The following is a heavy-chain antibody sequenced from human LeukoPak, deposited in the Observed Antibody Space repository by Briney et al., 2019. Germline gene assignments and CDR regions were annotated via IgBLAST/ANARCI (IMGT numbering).Heavy chain of an antibody. D-gene: IGHD4/OR15-4a*01. V-gene: IGHV3-30*14. CDR1: GFTFSNYA. CDR3: ARRAGAYSHPYDY. J-gene: IGHJ4*02. CDR2: IRYDGSNK. Sequence: GGSLRLSCAASGFTFSNYAMHWVRQAPGKGLEWVAFIRYDGSNKYYADSVKGRFTISRDNSKNTLYLQMNSLRAEDTAVYYCARRAGAYSHPYDYWGQGTLVTVSS.